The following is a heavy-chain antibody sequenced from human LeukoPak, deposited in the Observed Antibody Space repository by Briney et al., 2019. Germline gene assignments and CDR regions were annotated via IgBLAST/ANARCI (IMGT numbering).Heavy chain of an antibody. CDR2: IKSKTGGGTT. J-gene: IGHJ4*02. CDR3: TAGGLY. D-gene: IGHD3/OR15-3a*01. CDR1: GFTFRNAW. Sequence: PGGSLRLSCAASGFTFRNAWMSWVRQAPGKGLEWVGRIKSKTGGGTTDYAAPVKGRFTIPRDDSKTTLYLQMNSLKTADTAVYYCTAGGLYWGQGTLVTVSS. V-gene: IGHV3-15*01.